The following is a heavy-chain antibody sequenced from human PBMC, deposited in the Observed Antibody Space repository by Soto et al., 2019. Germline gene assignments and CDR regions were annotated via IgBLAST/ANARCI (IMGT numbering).Heavy chain of an antibody. CDR1: GFTFLSYA. D-gene: IGHD1-7*01. Sequence: GGSLRLSCSASGFTFLSYAMHWVRQAPGKGLEYVSAIGSNGGSTYYADSVKGRFTISRDNSKNTLYLQMSSLRAEDTAMYYCVKDQDWNYASNDAFDIWGQGTMVTVSS. V-gene: IGHV3-64D*06. CDR2: IGSNGGST. J-gene: IGHJ3*02. CDR3: VKDQDWNYASNDAFDI.